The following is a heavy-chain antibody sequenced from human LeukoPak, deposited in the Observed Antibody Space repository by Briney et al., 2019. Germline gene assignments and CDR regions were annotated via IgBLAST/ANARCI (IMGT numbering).Heavy chain of an antibody. CDR1: GGTFSSYA. CDR2: IIPIFGTA. D-gene: IGHD3-22*01. V-gene: IGHV1-69*01. Sequence: ASVKVSCKASGGTFSSYAISWVRQAPGQGLEWMGGIIPIFGTANYAQKFQGRVTITADESTSTAYMELSSLRSEDTAVYYCARDHSYYDSSGYYLHNLYYFDYWGQGTLVTVSS. CDR3: ARDHSYYDSSGYYLHNLYYFDY. J-gene: IGHJ4*02.